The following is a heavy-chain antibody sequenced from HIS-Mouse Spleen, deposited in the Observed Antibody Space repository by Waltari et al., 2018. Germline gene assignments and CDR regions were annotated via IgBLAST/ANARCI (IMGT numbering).Heavy chain of an antibody. CDR1: GGSFSGYY. CDR2: INHSGST. CDR3: ARTKLYCSSTSCYSQFFDY. D-gene: IGHD2-2*01. Sequence: QVQLQQWGAGLLKPSETLSPTCAVSGGSFSGYYWSCSRQPPRTGMEWFWEINHSGSTNSNPSLKRQVTISVDTSKNKFSLKLSSVTAADTAVYYCARTKLYCSSTSCYSQFFDYWGQGTLVTVSS. V-gene: IGHV4-34*01. J-gene: IGHJ4*02.